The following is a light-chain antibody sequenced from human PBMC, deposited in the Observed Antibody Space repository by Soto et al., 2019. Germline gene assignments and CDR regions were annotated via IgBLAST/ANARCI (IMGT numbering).Light chain of an antibody. Sequence: QSVLTQPASVSGSPGQSITISCTGTSSDVGGHNYVSWYQQRPGKVPKLMIYEVTNRPSGVSNRFSVSKSGNTASLTISGLQAEDEADYYCSSYTSSNTYVFGTGTKVTVL. J-gene: IGLJ1*01. CDR1: SSDVGGHNY. V-gene: IGLV2-14*01. CDR2: EVT. CDR3: SSYTSSNTYV.